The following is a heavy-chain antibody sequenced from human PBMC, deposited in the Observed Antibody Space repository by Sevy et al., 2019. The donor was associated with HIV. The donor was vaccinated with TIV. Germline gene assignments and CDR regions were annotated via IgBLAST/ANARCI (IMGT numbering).Heavy chain of an antibody. D-gene: IGHD2-15*01. V-gene: IGHV3-23*01. CDR3: ARGGWTKPHDH. Sequence: GGFLRLSCAASGFTFSKYSMSWVRQPPGKGLEWVSTLSFGCGEINYADSVKGRFTISRDNSKSSVYLQMNNLRPEDTAVYYCARGGWTKPHDHWGQGTLVTVSS. CDR1: GFTFSKYS. J-gene: IGHJ4*02. CDR2: LSFGCGEI.